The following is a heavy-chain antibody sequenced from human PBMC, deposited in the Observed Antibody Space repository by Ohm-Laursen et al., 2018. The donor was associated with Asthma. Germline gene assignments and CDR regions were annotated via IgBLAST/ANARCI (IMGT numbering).Heavy chain of an antibody. J-gene: IGHJ4*02. V-gene: IGHV3-21*01. CDR3: ARDSWELLLLDY. CDR1: GFTFSTYA. D-gene: IGHD1-26*01. Sequence: SLRLSCAASGFTFSTYAMIWVRQAPGTGLEWVSAISSNSDYIFYADSVKGRFTISRDNAKNSLYLQMNSLRAEDTAVYYCARDSWELLLLDYWGQGTLVTVSS. CDR2: ISSNSDYI.